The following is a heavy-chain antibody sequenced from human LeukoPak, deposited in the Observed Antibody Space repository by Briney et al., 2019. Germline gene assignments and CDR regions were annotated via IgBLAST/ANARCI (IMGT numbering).Heavy chain of an antibody. CDR2: INPNSGGT. D-gene: IGHD2-2*01. Sequence: GASVKVSCKASGYTFTGYYMHWVRQAPGQGLEWMGWINPNSGGTNYAQKFQGRVTVTRDTSISTAYMELSRLRSDDTAVYYCARDYCSSTSCLNWFDPWGQGTLVTVSS. CDR1: GYTFTGYY. J-gene: IGHJ5*02. V-gene: IGHV1-2*02. CDR3: ARDYCSSTSCLNWFDP.